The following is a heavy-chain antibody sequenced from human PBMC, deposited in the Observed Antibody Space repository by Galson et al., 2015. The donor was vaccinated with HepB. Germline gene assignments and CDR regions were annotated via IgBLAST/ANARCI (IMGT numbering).Heavy chain of an antibody. CDR2: ISATDGST. J-gene: IGHJ4*02. Sequence: SLRLSCAASGFSVTSHGMNWVRQAPGKGLEWVSGISATDGSTSYADSVKGRFAIYRDKSKNTLYLEMNSLRAEDTALYYCARVGEVIPPGTLPWGPKKTPVGLAYWGQGTLVTVSS. V-gene: IGHV3-23*01. CDR1: GFSVTSHG. CDR3: ARVGEVIPPGTLPWGPKKTPVGLAY. D-gene: IGHD3-16*02.